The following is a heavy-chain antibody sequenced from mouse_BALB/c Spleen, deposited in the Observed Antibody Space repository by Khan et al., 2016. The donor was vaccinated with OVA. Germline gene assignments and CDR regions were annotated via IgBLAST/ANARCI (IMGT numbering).Heavy chain of an antibody. V-gene: IGHV5-9-3*01. CDR1: GFTFSTYA. CDR3: ARSPYGNFAY. CDR2: ISSDGDYT. Sequence: EVELVESGGGLVTPGGSLTLSCAASGFTFSTYAMSWVRQTPEKRLEWVATISSDGDYTYFPDNVTGRFTIPRDNAKNPICLQMTSLRSEDTAMYYCARSPYGNFAYWGQGTLVTVSA. J-gene: IGHJ3*01. D-gene: IGHD2-1*01.